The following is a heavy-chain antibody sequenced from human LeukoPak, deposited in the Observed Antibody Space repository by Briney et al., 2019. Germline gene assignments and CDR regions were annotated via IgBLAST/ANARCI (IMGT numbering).Heavy chain of an antibody. CDR1: RFTVCSNY. J-gene: IGHJ3*02. V-gene: IGHV3-53*01. CDR2: IYSGSST. CDR3: ARDPAAAGFFDI. D-gene: IGHD6-13*01. Sequence: GGSLRLSCAPSRFTVCSNYMSWVRQAPGAGLEWVAVIYSGSSTYYADSVKGRFTISRDNSKNTLYLQMNSLRAEDTAVYYCARDPAAAGFFDIWGQGTMVTVSS.